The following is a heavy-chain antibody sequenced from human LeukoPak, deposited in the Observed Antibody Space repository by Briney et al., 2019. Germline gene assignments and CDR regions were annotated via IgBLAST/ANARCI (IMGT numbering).Heavy chain of an antibody. D-gene: IGHD3-3*01. CDR1: GFTFSNYG. CDR2: INHSGST. V-gene: IGHV4-34*01. Sequence: GSLRLSCAASGFTFSNYGMQWVRQAPGKGLEWIGEINHSGSTNYNPSLKSRVTISVDTSKNQFSLKLSSVTAADTAVYYCARGISPGWGQGTLVTVSS. J-gene: IGHJ4*02. CDR3: ARGISPG.